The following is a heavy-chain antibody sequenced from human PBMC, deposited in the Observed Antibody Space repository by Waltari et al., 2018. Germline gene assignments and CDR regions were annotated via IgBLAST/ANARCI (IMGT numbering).Heavy chain of an antibody. J-gene: IGHJ5*02. D-gene: IGHD3-16*01. V-gene: IGHV3-23*01. CDR2: ISAGGATT. Sequence: EMQQLESGGGLVQPGGSLRLSCATYGFTFNNYARNWVRQAPGKGLEWVSAISAGGATTYYADSMKGRFTISRDNSKNTLYLQMNSLRAEDTAVYYCARVLRMGDLPHLSWGQGTLVTVSS. CDR3: ARVLRMGDLPHLS. CDR1: GFTFNNYA.